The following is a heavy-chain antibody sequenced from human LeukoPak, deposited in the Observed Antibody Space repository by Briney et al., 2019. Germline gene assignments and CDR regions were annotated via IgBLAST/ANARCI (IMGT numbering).Heavy chain of an antibody. V-gene: IGHV4-59*01. CDR2: IYYSGST. CDR1: GGSISSYY. D-gene: IGHD3-16*02. J-gene: IGHJ6*03. CDR3: ARGNDYVWGSYRTYYIDV. Sequence: PSETLSLTCTVSGGSISSYYWSWIRQPPGKGLEWIGYIYYSGSTNYNPPLKSRVTISVDTSKNQFSLKLSSVTAADTAVYYCARGNDYVWGSYRTYYIDVWGKGTTVTVSS.